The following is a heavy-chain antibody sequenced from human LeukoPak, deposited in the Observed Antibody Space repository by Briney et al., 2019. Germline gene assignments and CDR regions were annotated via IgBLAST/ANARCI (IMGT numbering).Heavy chain of an antibody. Sequence: SETLSLTCAVYGGSFSGYYWGWIRQPPGKGLEWIGEINHSGSTNYNPSLKSRVTISVDTSKNQFSLKLSSVTAADTAVYYCARGVFLRSWFDPWGQGTLVTVSS. J-gene: IGHJ5*02. CDR2: INHSGST. CDR1: GGSFSGYY. V-gene: IGHV4-34*01. CDR3: ARGVFLRSWFDP. D-gene: IGHD2/OR15-2a*01.